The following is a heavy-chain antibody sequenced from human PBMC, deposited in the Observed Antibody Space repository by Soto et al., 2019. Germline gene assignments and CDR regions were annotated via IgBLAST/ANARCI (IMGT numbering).Heavy chain of an antibody. CDR3: ARVIGGYFDY. V-gene: IGHV4-59*01. Sequence: QVQLQESGPGLVKPSETLSLTCTVSGGSISSYYWSWIRQPPGQGLELIGYIYYSGGTTYNPSLKRRVTISVDTSQDHFSLKLSSVTAADTAVYYCARVIGGYFDYWGQGTLVTVSS. CDR1: GGSISSYY. D-gene: IGHD3-10*01. CDR2: IYYSGGT. J-gene: IGHJ4*02.